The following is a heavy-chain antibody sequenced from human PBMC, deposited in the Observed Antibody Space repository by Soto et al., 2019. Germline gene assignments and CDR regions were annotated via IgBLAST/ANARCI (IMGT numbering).Heavy chain of an antibody. D-gene: IGHD1-7*01. J-gene: IGHJ4*02. V-gene: IGHV3-11*06. CDR2: ISSSRDYT. CDR3: ARGGVRGTTSRGQVYN. CDR1: GFTFSDYY. Sequence: QVQVVESGGGLVKRGASLRLSCVASGFTFSDYYMNWIRQAPGKGRERVSYISSSRDYTKYVDSVKGRFTISRDNAKTSLYLQMNRRRAEDTAVYYCARGGVRGTTSRGQVYNWGQGTLVTVSS.